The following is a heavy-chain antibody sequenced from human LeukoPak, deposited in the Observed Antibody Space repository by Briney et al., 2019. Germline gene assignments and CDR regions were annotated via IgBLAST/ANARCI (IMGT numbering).Heavy chain of an antibody. CDR2: IWHDGTYI. CDR1: GFTFSSYA. D-gene: IGHD6-13*01. V-gene: IGHV3-33*08. J-gene: IGHJ3*02. Sequence: GGSLRLSCAASGFTFSSYAMSWVRQAPGKGLEWVAVIWHDGTYISYGDSVRGRFTISRDNSKNTLYLQMNSLRAEDTAVYYCAREGPTTAVGSGAPDIWGLGTMVTVSS. CDR3: AREGPTTAVGSGAPDI.